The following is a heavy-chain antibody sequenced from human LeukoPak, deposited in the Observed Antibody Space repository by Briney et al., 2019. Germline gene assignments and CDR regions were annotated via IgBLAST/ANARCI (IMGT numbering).Heavy chain of an antibody. CDR1: GLAFDTFW. J-gene: IGHJ4*02. D-gene: IGHD1-26*01. V-gene: IGHV3-74*03. CDR3: GQVGY. Sequence: GGSLRLSCVTYGLAFDTFWMHWVRQAPGKGLMWVARININGTFSTYADSVQGRFTVFRDNAKKTLYLQMNSLRVEDTATYFCGQVGYWGQGTLVTVAS. CDR2: ININGTFS.